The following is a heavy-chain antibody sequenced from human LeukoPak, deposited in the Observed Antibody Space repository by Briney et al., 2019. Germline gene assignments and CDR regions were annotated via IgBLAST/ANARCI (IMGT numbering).Heavy chain of an antibody. Sequence: GGSLRLSCAASGFTFSSYWMHWVRHAPGKGLVWVSRIKSDGSNTNYADSVKGRFTISRDNSKNTLYLQMNSLRADDTAIYYCAKRSAESSGYFDSWGQGTLVTVSS. CDR2: IKSDGSNT. D-gene: IGHD6-19*01. CDR3: AKRSAESSGYFDS. J-gene: IGHJ4*02. V-gene: IGHV3-74*01. CDR1: GFTFSSYW.